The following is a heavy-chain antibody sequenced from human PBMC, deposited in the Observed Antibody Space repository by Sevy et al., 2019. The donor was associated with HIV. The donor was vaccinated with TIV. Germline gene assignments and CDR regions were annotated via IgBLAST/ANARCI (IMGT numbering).Heavy chain of an antibody. CDR2: ISSGNTYT. D-gene: IGHD2-21*01. Sequence: GGCLRLSCAASGLIFSDYYMGWVRQAPGKGLEWVADISSGNTYTNYSDSVKGRFTISRDNAKKSLYLQMNTLRAEDTAVYYCARLRVIASAPYYFDYWGQGALVTVSS. V-gene: IGHV3-11*06. CDR3: ARLRVIASAPYYFDY. J-gene: IGHJ4*02. CDR1: GLIFSDYY.